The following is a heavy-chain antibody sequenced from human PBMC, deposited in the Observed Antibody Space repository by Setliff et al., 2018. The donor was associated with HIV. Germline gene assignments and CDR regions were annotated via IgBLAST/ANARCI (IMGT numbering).Heavy chain of an antibody. CDR3: ATGRDSSGYYFLADY. CDR1: GYTFTGYH. D-gene: IGHD3-22*01. Sequence: ASVKVSCKTSGYTFTGYHMHWVRQAPGQGLEGMGWINPNSGGTIYAQKFQDRVTMTRDTSSSTAYMELSRLRSDDTAVYYCATGRDSSGYYFLADYWGRGTLVTVSS. J-gene: IGHJ4*02. V-gene: IGHV1-2*02. CDR2: INPNSGGT.